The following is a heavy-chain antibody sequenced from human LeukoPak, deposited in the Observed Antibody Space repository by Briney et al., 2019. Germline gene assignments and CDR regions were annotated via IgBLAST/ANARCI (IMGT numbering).Heavy chain of an antibody. D-gene: IGHD1-26*01. Sequence: SETLSLTCTVSGGSISSSSYYWGWIRQPPGKGLEWIGSIYYSGSTYYNPSLKSRVTISVDTSKNQFSLKLSSVTAADTAVYYCARSGGSNDYWGQGALVTVSS. CDR2: IYYSGST. V-gene: IGHV4-39*01. J-gene: IGHJ4*02. CDR3: ARSGGSNDY. CDR1: GGSISSSSYY.